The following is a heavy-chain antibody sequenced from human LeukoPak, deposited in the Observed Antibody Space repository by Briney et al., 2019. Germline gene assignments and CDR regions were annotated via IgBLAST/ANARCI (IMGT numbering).Heavy chain of an antibody. Sequence: GGSLRLSCAASGFTFSSYSMKWVRQAPGKGLEWGSFISSSSSTIYYADSVKGRFTISRDNAKNSLYLQMNSLRAEDTAVYYCARFTMVRGVNDASDIWGQGTMVTVSS. D-gene: IGHD3-10*01. J-gene: IGHJ3*02. CDR1: GFTFSSYS. V-gene: IGHV3-48*01. CDR2: ISSSSSTI. CDR3: ARFTMVRGVNDASDI.